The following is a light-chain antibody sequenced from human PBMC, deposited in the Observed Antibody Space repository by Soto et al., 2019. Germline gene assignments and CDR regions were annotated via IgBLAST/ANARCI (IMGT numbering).Light chain of an antibody. CDR2: AAS. CDR1: QGISNY. J-gene: IGKJ3*01. V-gene: IGKV1-27*01. CDR3: QKYDRAPFT. Sequence: DIQMTQSPSSLSASVVDRVTITCRASQGISNYLAWYQQKPGKLPKLLIYAASTLQSGVPARFSGSGSGTLFTLTINGLLPEDVATYYCQKYDRAPFTFGPGTKVDIK.